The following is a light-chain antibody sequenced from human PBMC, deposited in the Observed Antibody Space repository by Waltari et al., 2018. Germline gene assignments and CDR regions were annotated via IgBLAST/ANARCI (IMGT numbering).Light chain of an antibody. CDR2: ESA. CDR1: QRIGRW. V-gene: IGKV1-5*03. J-gene: IGKJ1*01. CDR3: HQYMSYPWT. Sequence: DIQMTQSPATLPASVGDRVTITCRASQRIGRWLAWYQQKPGKAPKLLISESAKLQSGVPSRFSGSGSGTDFTLTINGLQPDDFAIYYCHQYMSYPWTFGLGTKVEIK.